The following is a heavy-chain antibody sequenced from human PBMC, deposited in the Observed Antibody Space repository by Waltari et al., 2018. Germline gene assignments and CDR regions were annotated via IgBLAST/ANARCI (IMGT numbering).Heavy chain of an antibody. Sequence: QVQLVQSGAEVKKPGSSVKVSCKASGGTFSSYAISWVRQAPGQGLEWMGRIIPIFGTANDAQKFQGRVTITADKSTSTAYMELSSLRSEDTAVYYCARGGRDCSGGSCYVDYWGQGTLVTVSS. D-gene: IGHD2-15*01. CDR1: GGTFSSYA. CDR2: IIPIFGTA. V-gene: IGHV1-69*08. CDR3: ARGGRDCSGGSCYVDY. J-gene: IGHJ4*02.